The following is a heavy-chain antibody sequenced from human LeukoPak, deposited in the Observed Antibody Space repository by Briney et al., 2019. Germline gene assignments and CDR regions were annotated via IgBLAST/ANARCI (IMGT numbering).Heavy chain of an antibody. CDR3: ARLAVTGSYTYDDY. D-gene: IGHD3-16*01. V-gene: IGHV3-23*01. Sequence: GGSLRLSCAASGFTFSSYAMSWVRQAPGKGLEWVSAISGSGGTTYYADSVKGRFTISRDNSKNTLYLQISSLRAEDTAVYYCARLAVTGSYTYDDYWGQGTLVTVSS. CDR1: GFTFSSYA. J-gene: IGHJ4*02. CDR2: ISGSGGTT.